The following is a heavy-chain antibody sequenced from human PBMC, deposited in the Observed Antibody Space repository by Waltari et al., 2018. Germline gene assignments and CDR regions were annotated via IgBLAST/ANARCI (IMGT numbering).Heavy chain of an antibody. CDR3: AKHPVNSGFFDH. D-gene: IGHD6-19*01. V-gene: IGHV3-7*03. J-gene: IGHJ4*02. Sequence: EVQLVESGGGLVQPGGSLRLSCAASGFPFSSYWMSWVRQAPGKGLEWVANINQDGSEKYYLDSVKGRFTISRDNAKNSLYLQMNSLRVEDTGVYYCAKHPVNSGFFDHWGQGSLVTLSS. CDR2: INQDGSEK. CDR1: GFPFSSYW.